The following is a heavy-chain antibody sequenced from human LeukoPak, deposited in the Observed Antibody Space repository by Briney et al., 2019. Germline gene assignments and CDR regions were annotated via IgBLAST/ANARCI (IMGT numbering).Heavy chain of an antibody. CDR1: GFTFSGHW. CDR3: TRDRSRAEDD. J-gene: IGHJ4*02. Sequence: GGSLRLSCAASGFTFSGHWMSWVRQAPGKGLEWVANINQGGSDKYYVDSVKGRFTVSRNNANNLLYLQMNSLRGVDTAVYYCTRDRSRAEDDWGQGTLVTVSS. V-gene: IGHV3-7*01. CDR2: INQGGSDK. D-gene: IGHD1-14*01.